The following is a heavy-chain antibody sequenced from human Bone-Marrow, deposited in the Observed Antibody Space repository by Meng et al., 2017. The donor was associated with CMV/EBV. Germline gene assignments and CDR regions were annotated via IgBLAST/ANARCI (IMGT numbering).Heavy chain of an antibody. CDR1: GGSVIRGSYF. Sequence: ESLRLSCGVSGGSVIRGSYFWSWIRQPPGKGLEWVGYIYYSGDINSNPSLKSRVTLSVDTSKNQFSLKLASVTTADTAVYYCARGVHQLVRSYYFDYWGQGKLVTVPQ. J-gene: IGHJ4*02. CDR2: IYYSGDI. D-gene: IGHD6-13*01. V-gene: IGHV4-61*01. CDR3: ARGVHQLVRSYYFDY.